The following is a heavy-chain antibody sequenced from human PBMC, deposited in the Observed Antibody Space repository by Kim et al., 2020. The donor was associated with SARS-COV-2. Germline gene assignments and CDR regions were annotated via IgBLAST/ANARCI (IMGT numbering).Heavy chain of an antibody. Sequence: SETLSLTCAVYGGSFSGYYWSWIRQPPGKGLEWIGEINHSGSTNYNPSLKSRVTISVDTSKNQFSLKLSSVTAADTAVYYCARGHRDPGGYWGQGTLVTVSS. CDR1: GGSFSGYY. V-gene: IGHV4-34*01. CDR2: INHSGST. CDR3: ARGHRDPGGY. J-gene: IGHJ4*02.